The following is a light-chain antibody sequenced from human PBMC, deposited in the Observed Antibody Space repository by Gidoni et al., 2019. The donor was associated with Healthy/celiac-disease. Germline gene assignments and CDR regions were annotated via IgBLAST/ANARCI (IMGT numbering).Light chain of an antibody. CDR2: DDS. Sequence: SYVLTQPPSVSVAPGQTARITCGGNNIGSKSVQWYRQKPGQAPVLVVYDDSDRPSGIPVRFSGSNSVNTATLTISRVEAGDEADYYCQVCDSSSDHVVFGGGTKLTVL. V-gene: IGLV3-21*02. J-gene: IGLJ2*01. CDR3: QVCDSSSDHVV. CDR1: NIGSKS.